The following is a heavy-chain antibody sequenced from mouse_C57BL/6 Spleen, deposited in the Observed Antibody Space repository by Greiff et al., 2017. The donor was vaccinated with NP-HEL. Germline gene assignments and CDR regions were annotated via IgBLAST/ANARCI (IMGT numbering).Heavy chain of an antibody. CDR2: IYPGSGST. Sequence: QVQLQQPGAELVKPGASVKMSCKASGYTFTSYWITWVKQRPGQGLEWIGDIYPGSGSTNYNEKFKSKATLTVDTSSSTAYMQLSSLTSEDSAVYYCARERITTVVNYWGQGTTLSVSS. J-gene: IGHJ2*01. V-gene: IGHV1-55*01. D-gene: IGHD1-1*01. CDR1: GYTFTSYW. CDR3: ARERITTVVNY.